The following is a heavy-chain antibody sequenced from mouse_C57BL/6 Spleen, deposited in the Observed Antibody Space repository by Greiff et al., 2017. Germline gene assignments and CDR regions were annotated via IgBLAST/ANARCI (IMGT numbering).Heavy chain of an antibody. CDR1: GYTFTSYW. Sequence: VQLQQPGAELVKPGASVKLSCKASGYTFTSYWMQWVKQRPGQGLEWIGKIDPSDSYTNYNQKFKGKATLTVDTSSSTAYMQLSSLTSEDSAVYYCARNWAKYAMDYWGQGTSVTVSS. V-gene: IGHV1-50*01. D-gene: IGHD4-1*01. CDR3: ARNWAKYAMDY. J-gene: IGHJ4*01. CDR2: IDPSDSYT.